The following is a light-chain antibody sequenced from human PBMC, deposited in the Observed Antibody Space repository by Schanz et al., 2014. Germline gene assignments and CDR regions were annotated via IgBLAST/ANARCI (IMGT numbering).Light chain of an antibody. CDR1: QSISSY. Sequence: DIQMTQSPSSLSASVGDRVTITCRASQSISSYLNWYQQKPGKAPKLLIYAASSLQSGVPSRFSGSGSGTXFTLTISRLEPEDFAVYYCHQYGISPFTFGPGTKVDIK. CDR3: HQYGISPFT. V-gene: IGKV1-39*01. CDR2: AAS. J-gene: IGKJ3*01.